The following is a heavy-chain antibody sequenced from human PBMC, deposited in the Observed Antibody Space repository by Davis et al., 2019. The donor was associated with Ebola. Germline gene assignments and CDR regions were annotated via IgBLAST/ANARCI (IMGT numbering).Heavy chain of an antibody. D-gene: IGHD4-17*01. J-gene: IGHJ3*01. CDR3: ANRRTGN. CDR2: ISSSSSTI. CDR1: GFTFSRYS. Sequence: GESLKISCAASGFTFSRYSMNWVRQAPGKGLEWVSYISSSSSTIYYADSVKGRFTISRDNAKNSLYLQMNSLRDEDTAVYYCANRRTGNWSQGTMVTVSS. V-gene: IGHV3-48*02.